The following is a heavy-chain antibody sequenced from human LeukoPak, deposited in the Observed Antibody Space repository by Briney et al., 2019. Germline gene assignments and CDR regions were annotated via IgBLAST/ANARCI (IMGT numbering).Heavy chain of an antibody. CDR3: AAGPWELDF. J-gene: IGHJ4*02. V-gene: IGHV4-4*09. Sequence: PSETLSLTCTVSGVSINTYYASWLRQAPGKGLEFIGFIYNGGNTNYNPSLKSRATISVDTSNNQFSLRLTSVTAADTAMYYCAAGPWELDFWGQGTLVTVSS. CDR1: GVSINTYY. D-gene: IGHD1-26*01. CDR2: IYNGGNT.